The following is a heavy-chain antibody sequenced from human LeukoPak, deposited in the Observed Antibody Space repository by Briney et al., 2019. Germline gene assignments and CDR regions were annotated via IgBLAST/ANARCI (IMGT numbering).Heavy chain of an antibody. CDR2: ISHSGTT. D-gene: IGHD3-22*01. Sequence: PSETLSLTCGVSGASISRPYWWSWVRQPPGKGLEWIAEISHSGTTHYNPSLKSRVIISVDKSKNQFSLKLSSVTAADTAVYYCAREDDSSGFTDAFDIRGQGTMVTVSS. CDR1: GASISRPYW. CDR3: AREDDSSGFTDAFDI. J-gene: IGHJ3*02. V-gene: IGHV4-4*02.